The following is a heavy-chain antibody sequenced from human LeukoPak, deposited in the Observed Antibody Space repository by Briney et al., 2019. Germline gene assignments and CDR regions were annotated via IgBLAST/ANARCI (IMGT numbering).Heavy chain of an antibody. CDR2: ISYDGSNK. CDR1: GFTFSIYA. CDR3: ARERPGDAFDI. J-gene: IGHJ3*02. Sequence: GGSLRLSCAACGFTFSIYAMHWVRQAPGKGLEWVAVISYDGSNKYYADSVKGRFTISRDNSKNTLYLQMNSLRAEDTAVYYCARERPGDAFDIWGQGTMVTVSS. V-gene: IGHV3-30-3*01.